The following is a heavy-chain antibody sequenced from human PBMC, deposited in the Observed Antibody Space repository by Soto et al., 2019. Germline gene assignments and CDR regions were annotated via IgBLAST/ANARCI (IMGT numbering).Heavy chain of an antibody. V-gene: IGHV4-4*02. CDR3: ATYADFWSGYYNPYYFDY. Sequence: QVQLQESGPGLVKPSGTLSLTCAVSGGSISSSNWWSWLRQPPGKGLEWIGEIYHSGSTNYNPSLQSRVTRSVDKAKDQFSLKLSSVTAADTAVYYCATYADFWSGYYNPYYFDYWGQGTLVTVSS. CDR2: IYHSGST. CDR1: GGSISSSNW. D-gene: IGHD3-3*01. J-gene: IGHJ4*02.